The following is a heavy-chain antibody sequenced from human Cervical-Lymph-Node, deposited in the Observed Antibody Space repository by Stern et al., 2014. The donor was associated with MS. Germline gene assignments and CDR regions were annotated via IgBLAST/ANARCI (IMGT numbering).Heavy chain of an antibody. CDR1: GFSFSDFY. CDR2: SRSKVNSYTA. J-gene: IGHJ4*02. V-gene: IGHV3-72*01. Sequence: EVHLVESGGGLVQPGGSLRLSCAASGFSFSDFYMDWVRQAPGKGLEWVGRSRSKVNSYTAGYDASVKGRFTISRDDSKSSLYLQMNSLKTEDTAVYYCSRDSSGDYWGPGTLVTVSS. CDR3: SRDSSGDY.